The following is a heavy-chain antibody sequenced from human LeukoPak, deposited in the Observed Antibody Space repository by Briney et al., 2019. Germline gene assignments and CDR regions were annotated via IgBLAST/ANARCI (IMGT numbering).Heavy chain of an antibody. CDR2: IYSDNT. D-gene: IGHD1-26*01. CDR1: GFTVSSNS. Sequence: PGGSLRLSCTVSGFTVSSNSMSWVRQAPGKGLEWVSFIYSDNTHYSDSVKGRFTISRDNSKNTLYLQMNSLRAEDTAVYYCAKATGIVGALFDYWGQGTLVTVSS. CDR3: AKATGIVGALFDY. J-gene: IGHJ4*02. V-gene: IGHV3-53*01.